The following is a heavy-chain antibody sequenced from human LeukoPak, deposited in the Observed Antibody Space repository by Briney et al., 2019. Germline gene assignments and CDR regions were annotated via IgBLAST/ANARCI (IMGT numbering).Heavy chain of an antibody. CDR2: INPNNGGA. V-gene: IGHV1-2*02. J-gene: IGHJ4*02. CDR1: GYTFGDFF. Sequence: ASVKVSCKASGYTFGDFFIHWVRQAPGQGLEWMGWINPNNGGANYAQKFQGRVTMTRDMSISTAYMDLSRLTYDDTAVYYCANWEGFHLGAPFDYWGQGTLVTVSS. D-gene: IGHD3-16*01. CDR3: ANWEGFHLGAPFDY.